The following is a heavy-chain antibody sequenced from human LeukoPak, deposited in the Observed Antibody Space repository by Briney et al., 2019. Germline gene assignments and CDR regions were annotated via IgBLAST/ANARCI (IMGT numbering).Heavy chain of an antibody. CDR3: ASPYCSSTSCYTSSYYYGMDV. CDR2: INPNSGGT. CDR1: GYTFTGYY. J-gene: IGHJ6*02. V-gene: IGHV1-2*02. D-gene: IGHD2-2*02. Sequence: GASVKVSCKASGYTFTGYYMHWVRQAPGQGLEWMGWINPNSGGTNYAQKFQGRVTMTRDTSISTAYMELSRLRSDDTAVYYCASPYCSSTSCYTSSYYYGMDVWGQGTTVTFSS.